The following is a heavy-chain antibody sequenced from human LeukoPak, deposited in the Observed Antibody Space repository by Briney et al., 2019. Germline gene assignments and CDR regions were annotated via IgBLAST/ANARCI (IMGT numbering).Heavy chain of an antibody. Sequence: GGSLRLSCAASGFTFGSYSMNWVRQAPGKGPEWVTNIKQDGSEEYYVDSVKGRFTISRDNAKNSLFLQMNSLRAEDTAVYYCARSTGSYYDLDVWGQGTTVTVSS. CDR1: GFTFGSYS. CDR2: IKQDGSEE. CDR3: ARSTGSYYDLDV. V-gene: IGHV3-7*01. J-gene: IGHJ6*02. D-gene: IGHD2-8*02.